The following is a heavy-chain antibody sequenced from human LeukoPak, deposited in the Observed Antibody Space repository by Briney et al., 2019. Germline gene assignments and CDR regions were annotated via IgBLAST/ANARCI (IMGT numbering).Heavy chain of an antibody. CDR2: INHSGST. D-gene: IGHD3-10*01. J-gene: IGHJ5*02. CDR3: ARAALYYYGSGSYIWFDP. V-gene: IGHV4-34*01. Sequence: SETLSLTCAVYGGSFSGYYWSWIRQPPGRGLEWIGEINHSGSTNYNPSLKSRVTISVDTSKNQFSLKLSSVTAADTAVYYCARAALYYYGSGSYIWFDPWGQGTLVTVSS. CDR1: GGSFSGYY.